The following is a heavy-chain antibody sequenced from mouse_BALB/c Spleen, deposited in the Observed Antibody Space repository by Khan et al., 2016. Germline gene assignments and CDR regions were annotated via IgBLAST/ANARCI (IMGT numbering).Heavy chain of an antibody. CDR3: ARYRYYYGSSGYFDV. V-gene: IGHV9-3-1*01. CDR2: ITTYSGES. J-gene: IGHJ1*01. Sequence: QIQLVQSGPELKKPGKTVKISCKASGYTFTNYGMNWVKQAPGKGLKWMGWITTYSGESTYADDFKGRFAFSLETSANIAYLQINNLNNEDTATYFCARYRYYYGSSGYFDVWGAGTTVTVSS. D-gene: IGHD1-1*01. CDR1: GYTFTNYG.